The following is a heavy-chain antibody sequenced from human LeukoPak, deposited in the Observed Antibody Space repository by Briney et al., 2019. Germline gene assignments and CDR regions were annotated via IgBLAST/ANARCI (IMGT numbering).Heavy chain of an antibody. D-gene: IGHD3-10*01. CDR2: INSDGSST. J-gene: IGHJ4*02. V-gene: IGHV3-74*01. CDR1: GFTFSDHY. Sequence: PGGSLRLSCAASGFTFSDHYMDWVRQAPGKGLVWVSRINSDGSSTSYADSVKGRFTISRDNAKNTLYLQMNSLRAEDTAVYYCASGSPLVYWGQGTLVTVSS. CDR3: ASGSPLVY.